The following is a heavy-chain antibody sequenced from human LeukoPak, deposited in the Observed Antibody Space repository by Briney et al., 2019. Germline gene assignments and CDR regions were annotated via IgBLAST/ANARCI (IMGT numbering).Heavy chain of an antibody. CDR1: GESLNSYY. V-gene: IGHV4-34*01. CDR2: IYESGTT. Sequence: NPSETLSLTCAVYGESLNSYYWSWVRQPPGEGLEWIGEIYESGTTEYNPSSKSRVTIPMVPSKQQFSLSLSSVTAADTAVYYCARGAWATRLGSWGLGTPVIVSS. D-gene: IGHD2-15*01. CDR3: ARGAWATRLGS. J-gene: IGHJ4*02.